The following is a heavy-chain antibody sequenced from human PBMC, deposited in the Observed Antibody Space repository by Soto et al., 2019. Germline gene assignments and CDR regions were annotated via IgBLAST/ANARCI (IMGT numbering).Heavy chain of an antibody. CDR1: GFTFSNAW. J-gene: IGHJ4*02. CDR2: IKSKTDGETI. V-gene: IGHV3-15*01. CDR3: TTDYVLPLAAGDY. D-gene: IGHD3-16*01. Sequence: EVQLVESGGGLVKPGGSLRLSCAASGFTFSNAWMSWVRQAPGKGLEWVGRIKSKTDGETIDYAAPVKDRFIISRDDSKDTLFLQMNSLRTEDTAMYYCTTDYVLPLAAGDYWGQGTLVTVSS.